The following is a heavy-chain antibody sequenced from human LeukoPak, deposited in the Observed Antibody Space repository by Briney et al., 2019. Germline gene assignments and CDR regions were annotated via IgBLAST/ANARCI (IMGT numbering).Heavy chain of an antibody. CDR3: AKGLDSSGYSYYFDY. CDR2: ISGSGGST. CDR1: GFTFSSYA. Sequence: GGSLRLSCAASGFTFSSYAMSWVRQAPGKGLEWVSAISGSGGSTYYADSVKGRFTISRDNSKNTLYLQMNSLRAEDTAVYYCAKGLDSSGYSYYFDYWGQGTLVTVSS. V-gene: IGHV3-23*01. D-gene: IGHD3-22*01. J-gene: IGHJ4*02.